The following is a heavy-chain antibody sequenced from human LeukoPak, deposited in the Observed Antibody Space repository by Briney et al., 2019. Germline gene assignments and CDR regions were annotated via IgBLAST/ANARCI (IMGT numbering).Heavy chain of an antibody. CDR3: ARLHTAMLYFDY. J-gene: IGHJ4*02. V-gene: IGHV4-59*08. CDR2: IYYSGST. CDR1: GGSISSYY. Sequence: SETLSLTCTVSGGSISSYYRSWIQQPPGKGLEWIAYIYYSGSTNYNPSLKSRVTISVDTSRNQFSLKLRSVTAADTALYYCARLHTAMLYFDYWGQGTLVTVSP. D-gene: IGHD5-18*01.